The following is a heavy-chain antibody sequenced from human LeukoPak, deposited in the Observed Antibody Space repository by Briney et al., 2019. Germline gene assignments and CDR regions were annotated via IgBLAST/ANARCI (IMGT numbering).Heavy chain of an antibody. Sequence: ASVKVSCKASGYTFTGYYIHWVRQAPGQGLEWMGWINPNSGGTNYAQKFQGRVTMTRDTSISTAYMELSRLRSDDTAVYYCARAGITSGWVQNMDYWGQGTLVTVSS. CDR3: ARAGITSGWVQNMDY. V-gene: IGHV1-2*02. D-gene: IGHD6-19*01. J-gene: IGHJ4*02. CDR1: GYTFTGYY. CDR2: INPNSGGT.